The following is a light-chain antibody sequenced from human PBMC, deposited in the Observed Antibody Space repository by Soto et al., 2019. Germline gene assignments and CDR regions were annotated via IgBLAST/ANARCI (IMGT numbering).Light chain of an antibody. CDR3: QQYGSSPFT. J-gene: IGKJ3*01. CDR2: GAS. Sequence: EIVLTQSPGPLSLSPGERATLSCRASQSVSSSYLAWYQQKPGQAPRLLIYGASSRATGIPDRFSGSGSGTDFTLTISRLEPEDFAAYYCQQYGSSPFTFGPGTKVDIK. CDR1: QSVSSSY. V-gene: IGKV3-20*01.